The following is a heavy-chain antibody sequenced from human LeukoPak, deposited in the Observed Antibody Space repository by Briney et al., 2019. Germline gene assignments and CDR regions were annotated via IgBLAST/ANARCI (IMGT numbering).Heavy chain of an antibody. CDR3: ASALVPHYFDY. CDR1: GGSFSVYY. CDR2: INHSGST. J-gene: IGHJ4*02. D-gene: IGHD6-13*01. V-gene: IGHV4-34*01. Sequence: SETLSLTCAVYGGSFSVYYWSWIRRPPGKGLEWIGEINHSGSTNYNPSLKSRVTISVDTSKNQFSLKLSSVTAADTAVYYCASALVPHYFDYWGQGTLVTVSS.